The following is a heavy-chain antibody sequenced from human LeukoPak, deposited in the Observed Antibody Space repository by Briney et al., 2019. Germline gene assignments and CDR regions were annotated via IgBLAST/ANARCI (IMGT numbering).Heavy chain of an antibody. Sequence: PGGTLRLSCAASGFTFSSYGMSWVRQAPGKGLEWVSAISGSGGSTYYADSVKGRFTISRDNSKNTLYLQMNSLKTEDTAVYYCTREGDCGGDCYHDYWGQGTLVTVSS. CDR2: ISGSGGST. J-gene: IGHJ4*02. CDR3: TREGDCGGDCYHDY. CDR1: GFTFSSYG. D-gene: IGHD2-21*02. V-gene: IGHV3-23*01.